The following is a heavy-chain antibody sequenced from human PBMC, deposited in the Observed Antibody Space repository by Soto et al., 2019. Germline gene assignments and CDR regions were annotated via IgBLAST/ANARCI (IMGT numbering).Heavy chain of an antibody. J-gene: IGHJ4*02. D-gene: IGHD3-10*01. CDR1: GGSISSGGYS. Sequence: SETLSLTCAVSGGSISSGGYSWSWIRQPPGKGLEWIGYIYHSGSTYYNPSLKSRVTISVDRSKNQFSLKLSSVTAADTAVYYCARGILWFGELSKLDYWGQGTLVTVSS. V-gene: IGHV4-30-2*01. CDR2: IYHSGST. CDR3: ARGILWFGELSKLDY.